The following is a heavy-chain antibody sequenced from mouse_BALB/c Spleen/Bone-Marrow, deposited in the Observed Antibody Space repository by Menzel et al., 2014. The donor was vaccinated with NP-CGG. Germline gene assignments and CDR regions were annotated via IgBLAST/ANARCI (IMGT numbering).Heavy chain of an antibody. CDR1: GYTFTIYW. V-gene: IGHV1-4*01. CDR3: ARYGGRSYDGFAY. D-gene: IGHD2-12*01. J-gene: IGHJ3*01. Sequence: QVQLQQSGAELARPGASVKMSCKASGYTFTIYWMHWVKQWPGQGLERIGYINPSTGYTEYNQKFKDKATLTADKSSSTAYMQLSSLTSEDSAVYYCARYGGRSYDGFAYWGQGTLVTVSA. CDR2: INPSTGYT.